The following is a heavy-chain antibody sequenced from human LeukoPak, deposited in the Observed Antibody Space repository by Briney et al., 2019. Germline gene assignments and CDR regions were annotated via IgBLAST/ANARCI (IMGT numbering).Heavy chain of an antibody. V-gene: IGHV3-21*01. CDR1: GFTFSSYS. CDR2: ITNSRSYI. CDR3: ARTGYSSTSDAFDI. D-gene: IGHD6-13*01. J-gene: IGHJ3*02. Sequence: GSLRLSCAASGFTFSSYSMNWVRQAPGKGLEWVSSITNSRSYIYYADSAKGRFTISRDNAKSSLYLQINSLRAEDTAVYFCARTGYSSTSDAFDIWGQGTLVTVSS.